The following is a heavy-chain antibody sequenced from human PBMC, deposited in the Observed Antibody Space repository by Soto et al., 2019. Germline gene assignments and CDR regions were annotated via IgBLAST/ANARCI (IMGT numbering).Heavy chain of an antibody. CDR1: GGTFSSYT. D-gene: IGHD3-10*01. Sequence: QVQLVQSGAEVKKPGSSVKVSCKASGGTFSSYTISWVRQAPGQGLEWMGRIIPILGIANYAQKFQGRVTITADKSTSTAYMELSSLRSEDTAVYYCASALMVRGVNMLADYYYYYMDVWGKGTTVTVSS. V-gene: IGHV1-69*02. J-gene: IGHJ6*03. CDR3: ASALMVRGVNMLADYYYYYMDV. CDR2: IIPILGIA.